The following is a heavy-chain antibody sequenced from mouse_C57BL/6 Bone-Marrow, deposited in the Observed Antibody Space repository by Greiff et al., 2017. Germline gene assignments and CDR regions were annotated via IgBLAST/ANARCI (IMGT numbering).Heavy chain of an antibody. Sequence: VQLQQSGPELVKPGASVKMSCKASGYTFTDYNMHWVKQSHGKSLEWIGYINPNNGGTSYNQKFKGKATLTVNKSSSTAYMELRSLTSEDSAVYYCARGPYYDYDKAWFAYWGQGTLVTVSA. CDR2: INPNNGGT. J-gene: IGHJ3*01. CDR3: ARGPYYDYDKAWFAY. CDR1: GYTFTDYN. D-gene: IGHD2-4*01. V-gene: IGHV1-22*01.